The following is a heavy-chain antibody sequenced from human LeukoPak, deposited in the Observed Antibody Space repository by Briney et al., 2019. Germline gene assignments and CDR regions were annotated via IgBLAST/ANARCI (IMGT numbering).Heavy chain of an antibody. Sequence: SGGSLRLSCAASGFTVSTNYMSWVRQAPGKGLEWVSVIYSDGRTYYADSVKGRFTISRDNFKNTVYLQMNSLRAEDTAVYYCARGLEQQPAYWGQGTLVTVSS. J-gene: IGHJ4*02. CDR2: IYSDGRT. CDR3: ARGLEQQPAY. V-gene: IGHV3-53*01. D-gene: IGHD6-13*01. CDR1: GFTVSTNY.